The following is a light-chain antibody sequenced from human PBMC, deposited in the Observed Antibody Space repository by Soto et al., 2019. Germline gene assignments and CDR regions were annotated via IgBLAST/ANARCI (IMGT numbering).Light chain of an antibody. Sequence: EFVLTQSPVTLSLSPGERATLSCRASHFISTNYLAWYQQRSGQAPRLLIYGTSTSDTGIPDRFSGSGSGTDFTLTISRLEPEDFAVYFCQQYATSPTWTFGHGTKVES. CDR2: GTS. V-gene: IGKV3-20*01. CDR3: QQYATSPTWT. J-gene: IGKJ1*01. CDR1: HFISTNY.